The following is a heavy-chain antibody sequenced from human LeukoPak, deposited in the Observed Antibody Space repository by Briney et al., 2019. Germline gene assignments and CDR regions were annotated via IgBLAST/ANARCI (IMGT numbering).Heavy chain of an antibody. CDR2: INPNSGGT. CDR3: ARERNYYDSSGYYL. V-gene: IGHV1-2*02. D-gene: IGHD3-22*01. CDR1: GYTFTRYY. Sequence: ASVKVPCKASGYTFTRYYMHWVRQAPGQGLEWMGWINPNSGGTNYAQKFQGRVTMTTDTSISTAYMELSRLRSDDTAVYYCARERNYYDSSGYYLWGQGTLVTVSS. J-gene: IGHJ4*02.